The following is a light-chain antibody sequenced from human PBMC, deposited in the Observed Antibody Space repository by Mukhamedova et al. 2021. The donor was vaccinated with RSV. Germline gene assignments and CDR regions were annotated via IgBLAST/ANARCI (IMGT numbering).Light chain of an antibody. CDR3: NSRDSSGNVV. V-gene: IGLV3-19*01. J-gene: IGLJ2*01. CDR1: SLRSYY. Sequence: TCQGDSLRSYYASWYQQKPGQAPVLVIYGKNNRPSGIPDRFSGSSSGNTASLTITGAQAEDEADYYCNSRDSSGNVVFGGGTKL. CDR2: GKN.